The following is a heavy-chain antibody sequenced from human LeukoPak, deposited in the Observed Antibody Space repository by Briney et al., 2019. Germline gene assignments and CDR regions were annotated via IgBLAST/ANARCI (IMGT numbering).Heavy chain of an antibody. D-gene: IGHD6-19*01. V-gene: IGHV3-23*01. CDR1: GFTFSSYA. Sequence: GGSLRLSCAASGFTFSSYAMSWVRQTPGKGLEWVSAISGSDASTYYTDSVKGQFTISRDNSKNTLFLQVNSLRAEDTAIYYCARIAVAGLLLDYWGQGTLVTVSS. CDR3: ARIAVAGLLLDY. J-gene: IGHJ4*02. CDR2: ISGSDAST.